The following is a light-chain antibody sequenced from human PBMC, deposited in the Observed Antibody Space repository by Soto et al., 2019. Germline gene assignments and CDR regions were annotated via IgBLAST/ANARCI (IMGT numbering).Light chain of an antibody. Sequence: QSVLTQPPSVSGAPGQRVTISCTGSSSNIGAGYDVHWYQQLTGTDPKLLIYGNSNRPSGVPDRFSGSKSGTSASLAITGLQAEDEADYYCQSYDSSLSGYVVFGGGTKLTVL. CDR3: QSYDSSLSGYVV. CDR1: SSNIGAGYD. CDR2: GNS. V-gene: IGLV1-40*01. J-gene: IGLJ2*01.